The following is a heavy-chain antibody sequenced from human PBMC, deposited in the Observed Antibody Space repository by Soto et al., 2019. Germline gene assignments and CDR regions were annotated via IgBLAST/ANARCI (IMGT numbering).Heavy chain of an antibody. V-gene: IGHV1-18*01. CDR1: CYTFTSYG. J-gene: IGHJ4*02. D-gene: IGHD2-21*02. CDR3: ATYCGGDCPPFDY. CDR2: ISAYNGNT. Sequence: APVKVSCKASCYTFTSYGISWGRQAPGQGLEWMGWISAYNGNTNYAQKLQGRVTMTTDTSTSTAYMELRSLRSDDTAVYYCATYCGGDCPPFDYWGQGTLVTVSS.